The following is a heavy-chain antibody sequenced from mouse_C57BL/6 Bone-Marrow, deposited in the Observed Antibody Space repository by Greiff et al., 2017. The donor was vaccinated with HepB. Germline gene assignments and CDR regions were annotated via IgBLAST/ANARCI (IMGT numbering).Heavy chain of an antibody. J-gene: IGHJ3*01. V-gene: IGHV1-5*01. CDR1: GYTFTSYW. CDR3: TKGSYDGFAWFAY. CDR2: IYPGNSDT. D-gene: IGHD2-3*01. Sequence: VQLQQSGTVLARPGASVKMSCKTSGYTFTSYWMHWVKQRPGQGLEWIGAIYPGNSDTSYNQKFKGKAKLTAVTSASTAYMELSSLTNEDSAVYYCTKGSYDGFAWFAYWGQGTLVTVSA.